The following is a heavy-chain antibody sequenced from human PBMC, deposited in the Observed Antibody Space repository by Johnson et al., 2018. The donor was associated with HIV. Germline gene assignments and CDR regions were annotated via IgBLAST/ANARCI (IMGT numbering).Heavy chain of an antibody. J-gene: IGHJ3*02. CDR2: LSGSGDTA. V-gene: IGHV3-23*04. CDR3: AREGGIVAAQGDAFDI. D-gene: IGHD1-26*01. CDR1: GVTFSNYA. Sequence: MQLVESGGGLVQPGGSLRLSCAASGVTFSNYAMSWVRQAPGKGLEWVSALSGSGDTAYYADSVKGRFTISRDNAKNSLYLQMNSLRAEDTALYYCAREGGIVAAQGDAFDIWGQGTMVTVSS.